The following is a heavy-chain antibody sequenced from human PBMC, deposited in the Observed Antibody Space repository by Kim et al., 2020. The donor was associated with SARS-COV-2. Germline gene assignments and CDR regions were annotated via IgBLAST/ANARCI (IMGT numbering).Heavy chain of an antibody. CDR1: GYSFTSYW. V-gene: IGHV5-51*01. CDR3: ASLSDILTGYYNVDWVGHFQH. CDR2: IYPGDSDT. J-gene: IGHJ1*01. D-gene: IGHD3-9*01. Sequence: GESLKISCKGSGYSFTSYWIGWVRQMPGKGLEWMGIIYPGDSDTRYSPSFQGQVTISADKSISTAYLQWSSLKASDTAMYYCASLSDILTGYYNVDWVGHFQHWGQGTLVTVSS.